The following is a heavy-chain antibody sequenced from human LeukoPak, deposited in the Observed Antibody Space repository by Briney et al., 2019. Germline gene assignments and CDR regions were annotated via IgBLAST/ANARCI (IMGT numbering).Heavy chain of an antibody. Sequence: ASVKVSCKASGFTFTSYGISWVRQAPGQGLEWMGWISAYNGNTNYAQKLQGRVTMTTDTSTSTAYMELRSLRSDDTAVYYCARDYYGSGSYYASFDYWGQGTLVTVSS. CDR2: ISAYNGNT. CDR1: GFTFTSYG. V-gene: IGHV1-18*01. CDR3: ARDYYGSGSYYASFDY. D-gene: IGHD3-10*01. J-gene: IGHJ4*02.